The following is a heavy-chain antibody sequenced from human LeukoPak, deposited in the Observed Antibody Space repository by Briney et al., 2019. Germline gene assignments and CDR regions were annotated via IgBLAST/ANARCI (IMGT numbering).Heavy chain of an antibody. CDR1: GYTFTGYY. J-gene: IGHJ4*02. D-gene: IGHD1-1*01. V-gene: IGHV1-2*02. CDR3: ARTTGTTRSLFDY. CDR2: INPNSGGT. Sequence: ALVKVSCKASGYTFTGYYMHWVRQAPGQGLEWMGWINPNSGGTNYAQKFQGRVTMTRDTSISTAYMELSRLRSDDTAVYYCARTTGTTRSLFDYWGQGTLVTVSS.